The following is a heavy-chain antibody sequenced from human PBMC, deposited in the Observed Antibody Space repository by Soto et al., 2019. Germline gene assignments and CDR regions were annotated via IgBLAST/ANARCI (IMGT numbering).Heavy chain of an antibody. V-gene: IGHV3-7*05. CDR3: ARRREGTGRTLDY. J-gene: IGHJ4*02. CDR2: IDQEGSGK. CDR1: GFTFRAYW. D-gene: IGHD1-1*01. Sequence: EVHLVESGGGLVQRGGSLRLSCAASGFTFRAYWMSWVRQAPGKGLEWVANIDQEGSGKYYVDSVRGRFTISRDNAHNSMYLQTNSLRDEDTAVYFCARRREGTGRTLDYWGQGTLVTVSS.